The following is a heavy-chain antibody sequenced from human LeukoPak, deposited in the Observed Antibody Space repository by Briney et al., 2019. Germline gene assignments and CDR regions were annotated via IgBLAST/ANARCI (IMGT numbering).Heavy chain of an antibody. D-gene: IGHD6-13*01. Sequence: SETLSLTCAVYGGSFSGYYWSWIRQPPGKGLEWIGEINHSGSTNYNPSLKSRVTISVDTSKNQFSPKLSSVTAADTAVYYCASRIAAAGTPYYFDYWGQGTLVTVSS. J-gene: IGHJ4*02. V-gene: IGHV4-34*01. CDR2: INHSGST. CDR1: GGSFSGYY. CDR3: ASRIAAAGTPYYFDY.